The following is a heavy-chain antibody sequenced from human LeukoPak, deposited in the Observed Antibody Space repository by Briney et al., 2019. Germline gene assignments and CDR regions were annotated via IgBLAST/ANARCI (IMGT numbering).Heavy chain of an antibody. Sequence: ASVKVSCKASGYTLTSYYMHWVRQAPGQGLEWMGIINPSGGSTSYAQKFQGRVTMTRDMSTSTVYMELSSLRSEDTAVYYCARAFVAMVRGVNYYFDYWGQGTLVTVSS. V-gene: IGHV1-46*01. CDR3: ARAFVAMVRGVNYYFDY. J-gene: IGHJ4*02. D-gene: IGHD3-10*01. CDR1: GYTLTSYY. CDR2: INPSGGST.